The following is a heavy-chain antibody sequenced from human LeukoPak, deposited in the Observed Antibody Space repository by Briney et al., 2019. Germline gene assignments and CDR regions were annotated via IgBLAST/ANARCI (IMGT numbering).Heavy chain of an antibody. D-gene: IGHD3-9*01. V-gene: IGHV3-48*03. Sequence: GGSLRLSCEASGFTFSSYQMNWVRQAPGKGLEWIAYISSSGDTKYYADSVKGRFTISRDNAKNSLYLQMNSLRAEDTAVYYCARDRPLFYDILTGYCDYWGQGTLVTVSS. CDR3: ARDRPLFYDILTGYCDY. CDR2: ISSSGDTK. J-gene: IGHJ4*02. CDR1: GFTFSSYQ.